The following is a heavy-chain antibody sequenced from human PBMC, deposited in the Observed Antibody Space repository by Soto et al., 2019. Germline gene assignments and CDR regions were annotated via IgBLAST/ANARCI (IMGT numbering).Heavy chain of an antibody. CDR2: IIPIFGTS. CDR1: GGTFSSYA. CDR3: ASGLKEDGLGGNYYYSMDV. Sequence: QVQLVQSGAEVKKPGSSVQVSCKASGGTFSSYAFSWVRQAPGQGLEWIGGIIPIFGTSDYAQKLQGRVTITADESTSTAHMEMSSLRSEDTALYYCASGLKEDGLGGNYYYSMDVWGQETTVTVSS. D-gene: IGHD2-15*01. V-gene: IGHV1-69*12. J-gene: IGHJ6*02.